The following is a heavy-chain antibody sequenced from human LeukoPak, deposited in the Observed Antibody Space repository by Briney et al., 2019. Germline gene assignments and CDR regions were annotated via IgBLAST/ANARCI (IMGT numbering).Heavy chain of an antibody. CDR3: ARDGRYSSSWYVYYYGMDV. CDR1: GYTFTSYG. D-gene: IGHD6-13*01. J-gene: IGHJ6*02. Sequence: ASVKVSCKASGYTFTSYGISWVRQAPGQGLAWMGWISAYNGNTNYAQKLQGRVTMTTDTSTSTAYMELRSLRSDDTAVYYCARDGRYSSSWYVYYYGMDVWGQGTTVTVSS. V-gene: IGHV1-18*01. CDR2: ISAYNGNT.